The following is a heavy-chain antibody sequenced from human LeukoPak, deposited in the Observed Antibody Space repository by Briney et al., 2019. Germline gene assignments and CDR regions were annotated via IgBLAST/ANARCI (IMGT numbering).Heavy chain of an antibody. CDR1: GFTFSSYS. V-gene: IGHV3-21*01. Sequence: PGRSLRLSCAASGFTFSSYSMNWVRQAPGKGLEWVSSISSSSSYIYYADSVKGRFTISRDNAKNSLYLQMNSLRAEDTAVYYCAREPNHYDFWSGSPPWGQGTLVTVSS. D-gene: IGHD3-3*01. CDR3: AREPNHYDFWSGSPP. J-gene: IGHJ5*02. CDR2: ISSSSSYI.